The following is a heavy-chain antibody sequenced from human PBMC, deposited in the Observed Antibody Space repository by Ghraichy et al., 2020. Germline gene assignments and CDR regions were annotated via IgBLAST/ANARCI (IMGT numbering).Heavy chain of an antibody. CDR3: ASTPTTVTTSRGFDY. D-gene: IGHD4-17*01. CDR2: ISSSSSYI. V-gene: IGHV3-21*01. Sequence: GGSLRLSCAASRFTFSSYNMNWVRQAPGKELEWVSYISSSSSYIYYADSVKGRFTISRDNAKNSLYLQMNSLRAEDTAVYYCASTPTTVTTSRGFDYWGQGTLVTVSS. CDR1: RFTFSSYN. J-gene: IGHJ4*02.